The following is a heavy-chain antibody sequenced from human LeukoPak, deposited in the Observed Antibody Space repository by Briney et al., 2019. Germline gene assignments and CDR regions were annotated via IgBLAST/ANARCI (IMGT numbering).Heavy chain of an antibody. CDR3: AREVGGGFAY. CDR2: ISYVGTNK. V-gene: IGHV3-30-3*01. CDR1: GFTFNSYP. J-gene: IGHJ4*02. D-gene: IGHD2-15*01. Sequence: AGGSLRLSCAASGFTFNSYPMHWVRQAPGKGLEWVAVISYVGTNKYYADSVKGRFTISRDNSRNMLYLQMNSLRAEDTAVYYCAREVGGGFAYWGQGTLVTVSS.